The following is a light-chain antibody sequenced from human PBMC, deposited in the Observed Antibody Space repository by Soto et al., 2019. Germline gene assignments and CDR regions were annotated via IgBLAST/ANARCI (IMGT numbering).Light chain of an antibody. J-gene: IGKJ5*01. CDR3: QQYYTWPLT. CDR2: GAS. CDR1: QSVSSN. V-gene: IGKV3-15*01. Sequence: EIVMTQSPATLSVSPGERATLSCRASQSVSSNLAWYQRKPGRAPRLLIYGASSRATGIPVRFSGSGSGTEFTLTISSLQSEDFAVYYCQQYYTWPLTFGQGTRLEIK.